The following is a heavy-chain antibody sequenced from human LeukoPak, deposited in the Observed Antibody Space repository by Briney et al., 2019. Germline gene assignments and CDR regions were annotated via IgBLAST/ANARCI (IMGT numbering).Heavy chain of an antibody. CDR2: IRYDGSNK. J-gene: IGHJ6*03. D-gene: IGHD6-13*01. CDR3: ARAGYSSSWYLGWYMDV. V-gene: IGHV3-30*02. CDR1: GFTFSSYG. Sequence: GGSLRLSCTASGFTFSSYGMHWFRKAPGKGLEGVAFIRYDGSNKYYADSVKGRFTISRDNSKNTLYLQMNSLRAEDTAVYYCARAGYSSSWYLGWYMDVWGKGTTVTVSS.